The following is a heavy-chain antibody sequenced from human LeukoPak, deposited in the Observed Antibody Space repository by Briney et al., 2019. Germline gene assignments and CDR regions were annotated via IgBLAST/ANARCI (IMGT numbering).Heavy chain of an antibody. J-gene: IGHJ6*02. D-gene: IGHD6-13*01. Sequence: TSETLSLTCTVSGGSVSSGSYYRSWIRQPPGKGLEWIGYIYYSGSTNYNPSLKSRVTISVDTSKNQFSLKLSSVTAADTAVYYCARDAGESIAAAGRLYYYYYGMDVWGQGTTVTVSS. CDR3: ARDAGESIAAAGRLYYYYYGMDV. CDR1: GGSVSSGSYY. V-gene: IGHV4-61*01. CDR2: IYYSGST.